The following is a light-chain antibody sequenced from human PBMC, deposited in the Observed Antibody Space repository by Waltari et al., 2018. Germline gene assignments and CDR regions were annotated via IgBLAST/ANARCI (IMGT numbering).Light chain of an antibody. Sequence: QSALTQPPSASGSPGQSVTISCTGNSGDVGAYPYVSWYQQLPGRAPKLVSYEVDKRPSGVPGRISGSKSGNTTSLTVSGAQAEDEGDYYGSSYSDTYKLGVGGATKLTVL. V-gene: IGLV2-8*01. CDR3: SSYSDTYKLG. CDR2: EVD. J-gene: IGLJ2*01. CDR1: SGDVGAYPY.